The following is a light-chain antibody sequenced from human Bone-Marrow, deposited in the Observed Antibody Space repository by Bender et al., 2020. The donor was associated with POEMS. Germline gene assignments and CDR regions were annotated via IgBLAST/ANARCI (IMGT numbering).Light chain of an antibody. J-gene: IGLJ1*01. CDR3: CSYAGSYTYV. CDR2: ENS. CDR1: SSDVGSYNL. V-gene: IGLV2-23*01. Sequence: QSALTQPASVSGSPGQSITISCTGTSSDVGSYNLVSWYQQHPGKAPKFLIYENSKRPSGVPDRFSGSKSGNTASLTISGLQAEDEADYYCCSYAGSYTYVFGTGTKVTVL.